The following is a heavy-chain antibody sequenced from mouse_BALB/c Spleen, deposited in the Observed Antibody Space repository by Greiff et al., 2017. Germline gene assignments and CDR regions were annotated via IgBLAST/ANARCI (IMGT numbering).Heavy chain of an antibody. D-gene: IGHD2-1*01. CDR3: ARSGPWGNYALFAY. CDR1: GYTFSSYW. CDR2: ILPGSGST. V-gene: IGHV1-9*01. Sequence: QVQLQQSGAELMKPGASVKISCKATGYTFSSYWIEWVKQRPGHGLEWIGEILPGSGSTNYNEKFKGKATFTADTSSNTAYMQLSSLTSEDSAVYYCARSGPWGNYALFAYWGQGTLVTVSA. J-gene: IGHJ3*01.